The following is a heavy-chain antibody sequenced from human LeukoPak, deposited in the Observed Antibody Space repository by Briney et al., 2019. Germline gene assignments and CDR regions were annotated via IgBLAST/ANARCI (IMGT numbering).Heavy chain of an antibody. CDR2: INHSGST. D-gene: IGHD3-10*01. Sequence: SETLSLTCAVYGGSFSGYYWSWTRQPPGKGLEWIGEINHSGSTNYNPSLKSRVTISVDTSKNQFSLKLSSVTAADTAVYYCARDTWFGESTYYYYYMDVWGKGTTVTISS. CDR1: GGSFSGYY. V-gene: IGHV4-34*01. J-gene: IGHJ6*03. CDR3: ARDTWFGESTYYYYYMDV.